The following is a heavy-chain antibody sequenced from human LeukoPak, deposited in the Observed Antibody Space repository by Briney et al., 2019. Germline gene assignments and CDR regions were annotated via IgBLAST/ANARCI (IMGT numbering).Heavy chain of an antibody. CDR3: ARQAVLRGSFDF. V-gene: IGHV1-18*01. CDR2: INTDNDDT. Sequence: ASVKVSCKASVYTFTIYGISWVRHAPGQGLEWMGWINTDNDDTNYTQKLQGRVTITTDTSPSTAYIDLRSLRSWNTTVYYCARQAVLRGSFDFWGQGPLVTVSS. CDR1: VYTFTIYG. J-gene: IGHJ4*02. D-gene: IGHD3-3*01.